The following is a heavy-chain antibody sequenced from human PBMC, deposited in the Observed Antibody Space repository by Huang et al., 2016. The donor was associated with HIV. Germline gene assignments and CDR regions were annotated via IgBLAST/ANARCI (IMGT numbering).Heavy chain of an antibody. V-gene: IGHV4-39*01. D-gene: IGHD3-10*01. CDR3: ARGGSHFAGWDGFPVHPLDL. CDR2: FYYRGGN. J-gene: IGHJ3*01. Sequence: QTRLQESGPGLVKPSETLSLTCTVSGGSISSRTYYWAWIRQPPGKGLEWVGNFYYRGGNYCSPSLSSRITMSLDTSKNQFSLRLTSVTAADTAVYYCARGGSHFAGWDGFPVHPLDLWGRGTMVTVSS. CDR1: GGSISSRTYY.